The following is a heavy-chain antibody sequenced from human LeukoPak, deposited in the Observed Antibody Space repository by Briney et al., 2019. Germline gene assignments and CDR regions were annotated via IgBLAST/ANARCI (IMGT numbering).Heavy chain of an antibody. V-gene: IGHV5-51*01. D-gene: IGHD2-21*02. J-gene: IGHJ3*02. CDR3: ARMVTAAHDAFDI. CDR1: GYSFTNYW. CDR2: IYPGDSDT. Sequence: GESLKISCKGSGYSFTNYWIGWVRQMPGKGLEWVGIIYPGDSDTRYSPSFQGQVTISADKSISTAYLQWSSLKASDTAMYYCARMVTAAHDAFDIRGQGTMVTVSS.